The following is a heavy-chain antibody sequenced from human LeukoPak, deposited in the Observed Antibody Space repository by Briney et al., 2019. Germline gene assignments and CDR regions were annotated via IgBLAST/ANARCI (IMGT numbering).Heavy chain of an antibody. Sequence: SVKVSCKASGGTFSGYAISWVRQAPGQGLEWMGRIIPIFGTANYAQKFQGRVTITTDESTSTAYMELSSLRSEDTAVYYCARDWSPNYDILTGLVAFDIWGQGTMVTVSS. CDR1: GGTFSGYA. V-gene: IGHV1-69*05. CDR2: IIPIFGTA. D-gene: IGHD3-9*01. J-gene: IGHJ3*02. CDR3: ARDWSPNYDILTGLVAFDI.